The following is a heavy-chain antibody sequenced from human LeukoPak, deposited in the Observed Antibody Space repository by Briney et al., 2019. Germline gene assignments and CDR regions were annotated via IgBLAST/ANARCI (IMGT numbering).Heavy chain of an antibody. Sequence: PSETLSPTCTVSGGSISSYYWSWIRQPPGKGLEWIGYIYYSGSTNYNPSLKSRVTISVDTSKNQFSLKLSSVTAADTAVYYCARANYDFWSGYYIHWFDPWGQGTLVTVSS. V-gene: IGHV4-59*01. J-gene: IGHJ5*02. D-gene: IGHD3-3*01. CDR1: GGSISSYY. CDR3: ARANYDFWSGYYIHWFDP. CDR2: IYYSGST.